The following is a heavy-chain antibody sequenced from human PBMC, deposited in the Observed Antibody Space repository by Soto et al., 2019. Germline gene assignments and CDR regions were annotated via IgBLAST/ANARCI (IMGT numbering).Heavy chain of an antibody. CDR1: GGSFSGYY. Sequence: SETLSLTCAPDGGSFSGYYWSWIRQPPGKGLEWIGEINHSGSTNYNPSLKSRVTISVDASKNQFSLKLSSVTAADTAVYYCAREYYDILTGYHEMKFDPWGRGTLVTVAS. D-gene: IGHD3-9*01. CDR2: INHSGST. CDR3: AREYYDILTGYHEMKFDP. J-gene: IGHJ5*02. V-gene: IGHV4-34*01.